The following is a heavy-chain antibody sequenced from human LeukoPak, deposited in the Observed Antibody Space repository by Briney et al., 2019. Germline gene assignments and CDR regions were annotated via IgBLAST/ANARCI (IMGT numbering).Heavy chain of an antibody. CDR2: ISDSGGST. J-gene: IGHJ3*02. CDR3: AKDYYDSSGYYRGDAFDI. Sequence: PGGTLRVSCAASGFTFSSYGMSWVRQAPGKGLEWVSAISDSGGSTYYADSVKGRFTISRDNSKNTLYLQMNSLRAEDTAVYYCAKDYYDSSGYYRGDAFDIWGQGTMVTVSS. D-gene: IGHD3-22*01. V-gene: IGHV3-23*01. CDR1: GFTFSSYG.